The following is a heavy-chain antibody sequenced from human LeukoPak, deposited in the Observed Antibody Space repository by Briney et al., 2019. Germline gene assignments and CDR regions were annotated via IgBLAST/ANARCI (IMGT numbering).Heavy chain of an antibody. J-gene: IGHJ4*02. D-gene: IGHD1-26*01. CDR1: GFTFSSYA. Sequence: GGSLRLSCAASGFTFSSYAMNWVRQAPGKRPEWVANMNIDGSEKYYADSVKGRFSISRDNARNSVYLQMASLRVEDTAVYYCARDPVEWELLLDYWGQGTLVTVSS. CDR2: MNIDGSEK. V-gene: IGHV3-7*01. CDR3: ARDPVEWELLLDY.